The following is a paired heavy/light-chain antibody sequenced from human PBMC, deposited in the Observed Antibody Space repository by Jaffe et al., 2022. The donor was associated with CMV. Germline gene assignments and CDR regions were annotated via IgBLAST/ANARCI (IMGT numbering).Heavy chain of an antibody. D-gene: IGHD3-22*01. CDR3: AKFSGDSSGYWDAFDI. Sequence: VQLVESGGGLVQPGRSLRLSCAASGFTFHDRAMHWVRQAPGKGLEWVSGISWDSGDMAYADSVKGRFTISRDNAKNSLYLQMNTLRAEDTALYFCAKFSGDSSGYWDAFDIWGQGTMVTVSS. V-gene: IGHV3-9*01. J-gene: IGHJ3*02. CDR1: GFTFHDRA. CDR2: ISWDSGDM.
Light chain of an antibody. CDR3: HQSSRLPIT. Sequence: EIVLTQTPDFQSVTPKEKVTITCRASQSIGSGLHWYQQKPGQSPKLLIKYASQSFSGVPSRFSGSGSGTDFTLTINSLEAEDAATYYCHQSSRLPITFGQGTRLEIK. CDR1: QSIGSG. CDR2: YAS. J-gene: IGKJ5*01. V-gene: IGKV6-21*01.